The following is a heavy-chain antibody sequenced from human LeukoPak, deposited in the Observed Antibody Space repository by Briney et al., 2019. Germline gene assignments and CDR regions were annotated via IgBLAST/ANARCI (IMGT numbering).Heavy chain of an antibody. CDR1: GGSISSYY. CDR2: IYYSGST. V-gene: IGHV4-59*01. J-gene: IGHJ4*02. Sequence: MSSETLSLTCTVSGGSISSYYWSWIRQPPGKGLEWIGYIYYSGSTNYNPSLKSRVTISVDTSKNQFSLKLSSVTAADTAVYYCARTLGYCSSTGCYGGYYFDYWGQGTLVTVSS. CDR3: ARTLGYCSSTGCYGGYYFDY. D-gene: IGHD2-2*01.